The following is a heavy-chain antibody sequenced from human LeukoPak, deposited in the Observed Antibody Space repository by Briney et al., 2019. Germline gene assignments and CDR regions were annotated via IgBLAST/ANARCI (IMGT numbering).Heavy chain of an antibody. CDR2: IGISSGNT. CDR3: ARDHRYAFDN. V-gene: IGHV3-48*01. Sequence: GGSLRLSCAASGFNFIDYSMNWVRQAPGKGLEWISYIGISSGNTKYADSVKGRFTISRDKARNSLCLQMNSLRVEDTAMYYCARDHRYAFDNWGHGTLVTVSS. D-gene: IGHD5-12*01. J-gene: IGHJ4*01. CDR1: GFNFIDYS.